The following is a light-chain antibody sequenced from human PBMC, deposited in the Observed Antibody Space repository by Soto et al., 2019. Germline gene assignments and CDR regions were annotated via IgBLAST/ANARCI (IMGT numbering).Light chain of an antibody. CDR1: QGISNY. CDR3: QKYNSAPWT. CDR2: AAS. V-gene: IGKV1-27*01. Sequence: DIQMTQSPSSLSTSVGDRVTITCRASQGISNYLAWYQQKPGKVPKLLIYAASTLQSGVPFRFIGSGSGPDFTLTISSLQPEDVATYYCQKYNSAPWTFGQGTKVEIK. J-gene: IGKJ1*01.